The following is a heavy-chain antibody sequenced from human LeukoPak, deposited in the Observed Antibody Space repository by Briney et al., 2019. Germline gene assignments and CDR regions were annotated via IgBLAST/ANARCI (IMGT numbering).Heavy chain of an antibody. V-gene: IGHV4-59*01. J-gene: IGHJ4*02. D-gene: IGHD4-23*01. CDR1: GGPISSYY. CDR3: ASSMVVTSGVFDY. CDR2: IYYSGST. Sequence: SETLSLTCTVSGGPISSYYWSWIRQPPGKGLEWIGYIYYSGSTNYNPSLKSRVTISVDTSKNQFSLKLSSVTAADTAVYYCASSMVVTSGVFDYWGQGTLVTVSS.